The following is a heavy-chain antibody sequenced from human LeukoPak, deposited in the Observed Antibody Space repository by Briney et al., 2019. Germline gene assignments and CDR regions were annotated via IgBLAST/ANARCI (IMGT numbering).Heavy chain of an antibody. J-gene: IGHJ1*01. V-gene: IGHV3-53*01. D-gene: IGHD1-14*01. CDR3: TGDVYQH. Sequence: GGSLRLSCAASGLTVNSKYMSWVRQAPGEGLEWVSIIYSGGSTNYADSVKGRFTISRDNSKNTVYLQMNSLRAEDTAVYYCTGDVYQHWGQGTLVTVSS. CDR2: IYSGGST. CDR1: GLTVNSKY.